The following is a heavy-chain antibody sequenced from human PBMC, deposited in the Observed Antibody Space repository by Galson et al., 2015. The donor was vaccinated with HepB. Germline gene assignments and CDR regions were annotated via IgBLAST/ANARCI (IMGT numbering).Heavy chain of an antibody. CDR3: AKGRWSMDV. Sequence: SLRLSCAASGFTFSSSAINWVRQAPGEGLECVSGVSFSGGSAYYVDSVKGRFTVSSDNSKNTLYLQMNSLRVDDTAVYYCAKGRWSMDVWGKGTTVTVSS. J-gene: IGHJ6*03. D-gene: IGHD2-15*01. CDR1: GFTFSSSA. CDR2: VSFSGGSA. V-gene: IGHV3-23*01.